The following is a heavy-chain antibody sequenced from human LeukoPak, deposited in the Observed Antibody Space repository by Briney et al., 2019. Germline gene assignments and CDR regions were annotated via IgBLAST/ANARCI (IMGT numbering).Heavy chain of an antibody. V-gene: IGHV4-59*12. D-gene: IGHD3-16*01. J-gene: IGHJ4*02. CDR2: IYHSGST. CDR3: ARGEFDGGVYFDY. Sequence: PSETLSLTCTVSGGSISSYYWSWIRQPPGKGLEWIGEIYHSGSTNYNPSLKSRVTISVDKSKNQFSLKLSSVTAADTAVYYCARGEFDGGVYFDYWGQGTLVTVSS. CDR1: GGSISSYY.